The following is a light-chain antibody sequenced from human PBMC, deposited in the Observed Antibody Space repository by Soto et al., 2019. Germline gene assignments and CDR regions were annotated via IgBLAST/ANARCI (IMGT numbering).Light chain of an antibody. Sequence: QSALTQPASVSGSPGQSITISCTGTSSDVGGYNFVSWYQQHPGKAPKLMIYGVSHRPSGVSNRFSGSKSGNTASLTISGLQAEDEADYYCSSYTTSSTLWVFGGGTKVTVL. CDR3: SSYTTSSTLWV. V-gene: IGLV2-14*01. J-gene: IGLJ3*02. CDR2: GVS. CDR1: SSDVGGYNF.